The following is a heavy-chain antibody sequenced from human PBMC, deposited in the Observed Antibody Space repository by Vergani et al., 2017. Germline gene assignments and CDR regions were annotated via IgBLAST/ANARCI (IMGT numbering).Heavy chain of an antibody. V-gene: IGHV4-39*07. CDR1: GGSISSSSYY. J-gene: IGHJ6*03. Sequence: QVQLQESGPGLVKPSETLSLTCTVSGGSISSSSYYWGWIRQPPGKGLEWIGSIYYSGSPSYNPSLKSRVTISVDTSKNQFYLKLSAVTAADTAVNYCARVVSSSGYYYYMDVWGKGTTVTVSS. CDR3: ARVVSSSGYYYYMDV. D-gene: IGHD6-6*01. CDR2: IYYSGSP.